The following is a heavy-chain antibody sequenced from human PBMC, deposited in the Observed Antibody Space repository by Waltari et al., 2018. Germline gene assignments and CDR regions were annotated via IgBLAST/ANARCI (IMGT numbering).Heavy chain of an antibody. D-gene: IGHD1-26*01. CDR2: IYYSGST. J-gene: IGHJ4*02. CDR3: ARGSPTQDY. Sequence: QLQLQESGPGLVKPSETLSLTCTVSGGSLSSSRYYWGWIRQPPGKGLEWIGSIYYSGSTYYNPSLKSRVTISVDTSKNQFSLKLSSVTAADTAVYYCARGSPTQDYWGQGTLVTVSS. V-gene: IGHV4-39*07. CDR1: GGSLSSSRYY.